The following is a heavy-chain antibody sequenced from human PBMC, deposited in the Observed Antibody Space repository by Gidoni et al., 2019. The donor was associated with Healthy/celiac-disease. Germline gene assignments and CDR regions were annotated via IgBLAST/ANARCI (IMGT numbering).Heavy chain of an antibody. CDR3: ARDHYDFWRDYGMDV. CDR1: GFTFRSYS. D-gene: IGHD3-3*01. J-gene: IGHJ6*02. Sequence: EVQLVESGGGLVKPGGSLRLSCAASGFTFRSYSMNWVRQAPGKGLEWVSSISSSSSYIYYADSVKGRFTISRDNAKNSLYLQMNSLRAEDTAVYYCARDHYDFWRDYGMDVWGQGTTVTVSS. CDR2: ISSSSSYI. V-gene: IGHV3-21*01.